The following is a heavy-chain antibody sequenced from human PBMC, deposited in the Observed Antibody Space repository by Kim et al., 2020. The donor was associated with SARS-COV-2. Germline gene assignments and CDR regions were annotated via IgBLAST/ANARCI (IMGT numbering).Heavy chain of an antibody. Sequence: GGSLRLSCAASGFSLSTYWLYWVRQAPGKGLVWVLRISRDGCSTNYADSVKGRFTISRDNANNTLYLQMNSLRAGDTAVYYCARPSSTSCPCYYMDVWGKVTTGTVSS. D-gene: IGHD2-2*01. CDR3: ARPSSTSCPCYYMDV. V-gene: IGHV3-74*01. J-gene: IGHJ6*03. CDR1: GFSLSTYW. CDR2: ISRDGCST.